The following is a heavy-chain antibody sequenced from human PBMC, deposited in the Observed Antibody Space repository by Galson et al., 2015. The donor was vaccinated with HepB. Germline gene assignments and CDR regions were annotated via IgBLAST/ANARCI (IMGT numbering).Heavy chain of an antibody. Sequence: CAISGDSVSSNIAAWNRIRQSPSRGLEWLGRTYYRSKWFNDYAGSVKSRISINPDTSKNHFSLQLNSVTPEDTAVYFCARSAVAGSGLDYWGQGTLVTVSS. J-gene: IGHJ4*02. V-gene: IGHV6-1*01. CDR2: TYYRSKWFN. CDR1: GDSVSSNIAA. CDR3: ARSAVAGSGLDY. D-gene: IGHD6-19*01.